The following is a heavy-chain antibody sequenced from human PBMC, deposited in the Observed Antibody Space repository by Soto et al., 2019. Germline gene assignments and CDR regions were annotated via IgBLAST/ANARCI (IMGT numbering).Heavy chain of an antibody. D-gene: IGHD3-22*01. CDR3: ASYYYDSSGYYYGVR. V-gene: IGHV1-69*13. CDR1: GGTFSSYA. CDR2: IIPIFGTA. Sequence: ASVKVSCKASGGTFSSYAISWVRQAPGQGLEWMGGIIPIFGTANYAQKFQGRVTITADESTSTAYMELSSLRSEDTAVYYCASYYYDSSGYYYGVRWGQGTQVTVSS. J-gene: IGHJ4*02.